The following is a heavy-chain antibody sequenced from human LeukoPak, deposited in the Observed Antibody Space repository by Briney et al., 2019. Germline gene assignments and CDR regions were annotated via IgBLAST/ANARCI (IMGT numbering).Heavy chain of an antibody. V-gene: IGHV4-61*01. J-gene: IGHJ1*01. Sequence: SETLSLTCTVSGGSVSSGSYYWSWIRQPPGKGLEWIGYIYYSGSTNYNPSLKSRVTISVDTSKNQFSLKLSSVTAADTAVYYCARSITSSWYGDFQHWGQGTLVTVPS. CDR1: GGSVSSGSYY. CDR2: IYYSGST. D-gene: IGHD6-13*01. CDR3: ARSITSSWYGDFQH.